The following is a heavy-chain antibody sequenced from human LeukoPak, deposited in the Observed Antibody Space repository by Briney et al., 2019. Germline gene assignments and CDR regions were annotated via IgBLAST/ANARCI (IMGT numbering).Heavy chain of an antibody. D-gene: IGHD3-22*01. CDR3: ARVMYGSSGYYYVPDAFDI. CDR1: GGSISSGSYY. J-gene: IGHJ3*02. Sequence: SQTLSLTCTVSGGSISSGSYYWSWIRQPAGKGLEWIGRIYTSGSTNYNPSLKSRVTISVDTSKNQFSLKLSSVTAADTAVYYCARVMYGSSGYYYVPDAFDIWGQGTMVTVSS. CDR2: IYTSGST. V-gene: IGHV4-61*02.